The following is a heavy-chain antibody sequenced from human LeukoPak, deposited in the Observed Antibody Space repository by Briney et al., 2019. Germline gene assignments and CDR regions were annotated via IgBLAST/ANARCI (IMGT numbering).Heavy chain of an antibody. J-gene: IGHJ4*02. CDR2: IYHSGST. D-gene: IGHD1-26*01. Sequence: SETLSLTCTVSGGSINNNDYYWGWIRQPPGKGLEWIGYIYHSGSTYYNPSLKSRVTISVDRSKNQFSLKLSSVTAADTAVYYCARILGSWGQGTLVTVSS. CDR1: GGSINNNDYY. CDR3: ARILGS. V-gene: IGHV4-30-2*01.